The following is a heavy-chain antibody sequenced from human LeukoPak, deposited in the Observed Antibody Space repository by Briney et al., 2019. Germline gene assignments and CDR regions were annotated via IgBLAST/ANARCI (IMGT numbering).Heavy chain of an antibody. D-gene: IGHD3-10*01. CDR1: GRSVGSFS. CDR3: ARAVGYYGSGSSGEEWFDP. Sequence: SETLSLTCIVSGRSVGSFSWSWIRQSPGKRLEWIGFIYSNGCTNYNPSLKSRVTISVDRSKSQFSLKLSSVTAADTALYYCARAVGYYGSGSSGEEWFDPWGQGTLVTVSS. V-gene: IGHV4-59*08. CDR2: IYSNGCT. J-gene: IGHJ5*02.